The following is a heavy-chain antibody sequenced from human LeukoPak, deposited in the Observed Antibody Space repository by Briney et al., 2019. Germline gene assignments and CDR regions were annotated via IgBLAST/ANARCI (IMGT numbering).Heavy chain of an antibody. CDR2: ISGSGGST. J-gene: IGHJ4*02. CDR3: AKATTVSDY. V-gene: IGHV3-23*01. D-gene: IGHD4-17*01. CDR1: GFTFSSYG. Sequence: AGSLRLSCAASGFTFSSYGMSWVRQAPGKGLEWVSAISGSGGSTYYADSVKGRFTISRDNSKNTLYLQMNSLRAEDTAVHYCAKATTVSDYWGQGTLVTVSS.